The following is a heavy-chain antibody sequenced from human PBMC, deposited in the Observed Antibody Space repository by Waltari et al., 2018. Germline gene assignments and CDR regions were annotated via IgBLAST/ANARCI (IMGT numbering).Heavy chain of an antibody. CDR3: AREGGTSGYSGFVDY. Sequence: VESGGGVVQPGGSLRLSCATPEFTFRPSIIHWVGQAPGKGLEWVSARSYVGFSKDYADSVDGRFTIARDNSKNTVYLEINSLRPEDTAVYYCAREGGTSGYSGFVDYWGQGTQVTVSS. CDR2: RSYVGFSK. CDR1: EFTFRPSI. D-gene: IGHD2-2*01. V-gene: IGHV3-30*01. J-gene: IGHJ4*02.